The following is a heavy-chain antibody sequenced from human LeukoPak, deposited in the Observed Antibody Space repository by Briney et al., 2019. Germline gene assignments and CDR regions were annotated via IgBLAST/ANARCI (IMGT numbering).Heavy chain of an antibody. CDR3: AKDFTRGRGVDY. V-gene: IGHV3-30*18. CDR2: ISYDGSNK. J-gene: IGHJ4*02. D-gene: IGHD1-14*01. CDR1: GFTFNNYG. Sequence: GGSLRLSCEASGFTFNNYGIHLVRQAPGKGLEWMAVISYDGSNKYYTDSVKGRFTISRDNSKNTVYLQMNSLRTEDTAVYYCAKDFTRGRGVDYWGQGTLVTVSS.